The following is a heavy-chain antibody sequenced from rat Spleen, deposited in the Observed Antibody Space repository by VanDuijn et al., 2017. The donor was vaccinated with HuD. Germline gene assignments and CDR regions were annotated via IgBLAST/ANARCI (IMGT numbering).Heavy chain of an antibody. Sequence: EVQLVESGGGLVQPGRSLKLSCAASGFIFSDYYVAWVRQAPTKGLEWVATINYDGRSTFYRDSVRARFTISRDIAKSTLYLQMNDLRSEDTATYYCTRGTYFRHWGQGVMVTVSS. D-gene: IGHD4-6*01. V-gene: IGHV5-7*01. CDR2: INYDGRST. CDR3: TRGTYFRH. CDR1: GFIFSDYY. J-gene: IGHJ2*01.